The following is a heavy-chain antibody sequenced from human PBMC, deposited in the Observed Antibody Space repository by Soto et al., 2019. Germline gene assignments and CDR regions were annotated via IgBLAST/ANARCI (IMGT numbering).Heavy chain of an antibody. CDR2: IYHSGST. V-gene: IGHV4-4*02. CDR1: GGSISSSNW. Sequence: QVQLQESGPGLVKPSGTLSLTCAVSGGSISSSNWWSWVRQPPGKGLEWIGEIYHSGSTNYNPSLNSRVTISVDKSKNQCPLKLSSVTAADTAVYYCARARGAYYYDSSGYQGNWFDPWGQGTLVTVSS. D-gene: IGHD3-22*01. CDR3: ARARGAYYYDSSGYQGNWFDP. J-gene: IGHJ5*02.